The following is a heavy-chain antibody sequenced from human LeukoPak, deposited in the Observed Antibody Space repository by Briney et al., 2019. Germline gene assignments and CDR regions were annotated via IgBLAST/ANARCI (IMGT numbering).Heavy chain of an antibody. CDR2: IIPIFGTA. V-gene: IGHV1-69*13. CDR1: GGTFSSHA. J-gene: IGHJ4*02. D-gene: IGHD1-26*01. CDR3: ARDQISSGGSYVYFDY. Sequence: SVKVSCKASGGTFSSHAISWVRQAPGQGLEWMGGIIPIFGTANYAQKFQSRVTITADESTSTAYMELSSLRSEDTAVYYCARDQISSGGSYVYFDYWGQGTLVTVSS.